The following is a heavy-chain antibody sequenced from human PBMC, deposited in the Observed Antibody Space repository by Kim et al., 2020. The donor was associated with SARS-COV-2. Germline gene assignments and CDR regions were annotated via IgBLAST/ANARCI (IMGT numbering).Heavy chain of an antibody. CDR3: ARGLPRGGQQLVHWFDP. CDR2: INHSGST. V-gene: IGHV4-34*01. D-gene: IGHD6-13*01. Sequence: SETLSLTCAVYGGSFSGYYWSWIRQPPGKGLEWIGEINHSGSTNYNPSLKSRVTISVDTSKNQFSLKLSSVTAADTAVYYCARGLPRGGQQLVHWFDPWGQGTLVTVSS. CDR1: GGSFSGYY. J-gene: IGHJ5*02.